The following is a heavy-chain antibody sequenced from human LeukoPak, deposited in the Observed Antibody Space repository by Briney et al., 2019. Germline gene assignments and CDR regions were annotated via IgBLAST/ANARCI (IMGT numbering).Heavy chain of an antibody. CDR3: AREIIRGRGYYYYYMDV. Sequence: ASVTVSCKASGYSFTDYFIHWVRQAPGQGLEWMGWIKANNGYTNYAQKFQGRVTMTRDTSITTAYMDLSRLTSDDAAVYYCAREIIRGRGYYYYYMDVWGIGTTVTVSS. V-gene: IGHV1-2*02. CDR1: GYSFTDYF. CDR2: IKANNGYT. J-gene: IGHJ6*03. D-gene: IGHD3-10*01.